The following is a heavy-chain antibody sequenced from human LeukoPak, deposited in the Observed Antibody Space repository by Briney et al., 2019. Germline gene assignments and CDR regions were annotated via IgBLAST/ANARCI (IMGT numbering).Heavy chain of an antibody. CDR3: ASLHQPGVGATPGDTFDI. J-gene: IGHJ3*02. CDR2: IKQDGSEK. D-gene: IGHD1-26*01. CDR1: GFTFSSYW. Sequence: GGSLRLSCAASGFTFSSYWMSWVRQAPGKGLEWVANIKQDGSEKYYVDSVKGRFTISRDNAKNSLYLQMNSLGAEDTAVYYCASLHQPGVGATPGDTFDIWGQGTMVTVSS. V-gene: IGHV3-7*03.